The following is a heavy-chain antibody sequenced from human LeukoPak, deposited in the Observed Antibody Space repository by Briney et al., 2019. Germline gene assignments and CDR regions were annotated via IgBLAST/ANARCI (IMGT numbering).Heavy chain of an antibody. CDR3: ARAYYDFWSGPRPIDS. Sequence: SETLSLTCAVYGGSFSTLYWTWIRQPPGKGLEWIGEMNHSGITNYNPSLKSRVTISIDTSKNQFSLKVISVTAADTAVYYCARAYYDFWSGPRPIDSWGQGTLVTVSS. V-gene: IGHV4-34*01. CDR2: MNHSGIT. J-gene: IGHJ4*02. CDR1: GGSFSTLY. D-gene: IGHD3-3*01.